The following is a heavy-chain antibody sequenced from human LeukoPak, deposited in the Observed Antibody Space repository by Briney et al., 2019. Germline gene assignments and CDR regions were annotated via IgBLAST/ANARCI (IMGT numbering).Heavy chain of an antibody. V-gene: IGHV3-48*03. CDR1: GFIFSTYG. D-gene: IGHD4-23*01. CDR3: ATIYGSKFLDF. J-gene: IGHJ4*02. CDR2: ISGSGDAI. Sequence: PGGSLRLSCAASGFIFSTYGMNWVRQAPGEGLEWLSYISGSGDAIYDADSVKGRFIISRDNAKNSLYLEMFDLRADDTAFYYCATIYGSKFLDFWGQGTLVTVSS.